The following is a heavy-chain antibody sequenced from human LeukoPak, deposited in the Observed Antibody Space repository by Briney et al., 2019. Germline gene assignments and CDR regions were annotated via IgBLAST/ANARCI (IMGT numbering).Heavy chain of an antibody. V-gene: IGHV4-61*01. D-gene: IGHD6-19*01. J-gene: IGHJ6*03. Sequence: SETPSLTCTVSGGSISSSSYYWSWIRQPPGEGLEWIGYIYYSGSTNYNPSLKSRVTISVDTSKNQFSLKLSSVTAADTAVYYCARNMHSSGWYRPDYYYYYMDVWGRGTTVTISS. CDR3: ARNMHSSGWYRPDYYYYYMDV. CDR1: GGSISSSSYY. CDR2: IYYSGST.